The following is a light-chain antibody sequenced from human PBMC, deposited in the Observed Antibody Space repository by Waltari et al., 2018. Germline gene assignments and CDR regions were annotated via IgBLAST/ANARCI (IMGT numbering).Light chain of an antibody. CDR1: SRYIGRSNH. V-gene: IGLV2-14*03. CDR2: DVN. CDR3: SSYTTTSSLLVV. J-gene: IGLJ2*01. Sequence: QSALTQPASVSGSPGQSITIPCTGTSRYIGRSNHVSWYQPHPGQAPKLMIFDVNNRPSGVSNRFSGSKSGNTASLTISGLQAEDEADYYCSSYTTTSSLLVVFGGGTKLTVL.